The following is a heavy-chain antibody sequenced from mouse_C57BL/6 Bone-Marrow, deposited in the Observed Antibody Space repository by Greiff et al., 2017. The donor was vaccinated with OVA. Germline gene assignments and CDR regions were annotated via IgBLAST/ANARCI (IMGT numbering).Heavy chain of an antibody. V-gene: IGHV1-72*01. D-gene: IGHD2-2*01. CDR1: GYTFTSYW. CDR2: IDPNSGGT. Sequence: VQLQQPGAELVKPGASVKLSCKASGYTFTSYWMHWVKQRPGRGLEWIGRIDPNSGGTKYNEKFKSKSTLTVDNPSSTAYMQLSSLTSEDSAVYYCAREGWLRPYYFDYWGQGTTLTVSS. CDR3: AREGWLRPYYFDY. J-gene: IGHJ2*01.